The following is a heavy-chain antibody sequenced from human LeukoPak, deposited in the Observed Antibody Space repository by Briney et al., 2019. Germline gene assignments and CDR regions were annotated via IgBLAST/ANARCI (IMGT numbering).Heavy chain of an antibody. D-gene: IGHD5-18*01. CDR3: ARDRGYSYGHDY. V-gene: IGHV3-21*01. J-gene: IGHJ4*02. CDR1: GFTFSSCG. Sequence: GGSLRLSCAASGFTFSSCGMHWVRQAPGKGLEWVSSISSSSSYIYYADSVKGRFTISRDNAKNSLYLQMNSLRAEDTAVYYCARDRGYSYGHDYWGQGTLVTVSS. CDR2: ISSSSSYI.